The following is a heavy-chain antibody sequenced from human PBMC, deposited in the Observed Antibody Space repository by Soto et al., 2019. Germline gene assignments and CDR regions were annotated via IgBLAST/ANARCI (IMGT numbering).Heavy chain of an antibody. J-gene: IGHJ6*02. D-gene: IGHD6-13*01. CDR3: ARLSVAAAGTNGMDV. CDR2: IDPSDSYT. Sequence: GESLKISCKGSGYSFTSYWISWVRQMPGKGLEWMGRIDPSDSYTNYSPSFQGHVTISADKSISTAYLQWSSLKASDTAMYYCARLSVAAAGTNGMDVWGQGTTVTVSS. V-gene: IGHV5-10-1*01. CDR1: GYSFTSYW.